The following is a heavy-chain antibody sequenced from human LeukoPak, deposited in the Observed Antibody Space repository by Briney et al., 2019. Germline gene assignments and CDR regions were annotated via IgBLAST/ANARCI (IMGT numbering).Heavy chain of an antibody. J-gene: IGHJ4*02. D-gene: IGHD6-13*01. CDR3: ARDFAAAVG. V-gene: IGHV3-13*01. CDR2: IAIGGET. CDR1: GFSFSNYD. Sequence: GGSLRLSCAASGFSFSNYDMHWVRQATGKGLEWVAAIAIGGETYYPASVKGRFTISRDNAKNSLYLQMNSLRVEDTAVYYCARDFAAAVGWGQGTLVTVSS.